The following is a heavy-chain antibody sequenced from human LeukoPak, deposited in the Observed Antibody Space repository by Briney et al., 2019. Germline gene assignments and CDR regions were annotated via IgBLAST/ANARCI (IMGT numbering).Heavy chain of an antibody. V-gene: IGHV4-59*01. CDR1: GGSISGYY. CDR2: IYYSGST. D-gene: IGHD3-22*01. CDR3: ARGRARDSSGYPNY. J-gene: IGHJ4*02. Sequence: SETLSLTCTVSGGSISGYYWSWIRQPPGKGLEWIGYIYYSGSTNYNPSLKSRVTISVDTSKNQFSLKLSSVTAADTAVYYCARGRARDSSGYPNYWGQGTLVTVSS.